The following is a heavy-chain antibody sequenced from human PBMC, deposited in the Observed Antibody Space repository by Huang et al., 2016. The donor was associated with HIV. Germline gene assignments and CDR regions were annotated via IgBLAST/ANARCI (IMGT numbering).Heavy chain of an antibody. D-gene: IGHD4-17*01. Sequence: EVQLLESGGDLVQPGGSLRLSCAASGFTFSIYAMTWVRQAPGKGREWVSTISGGEGNTYDDDSVKGRFTIPRDKSKNTLYLQIHSLGAEDTAIYYCAKGRTTVAKAFDYWGQGTLVTVSS. J-gene: IGHJ4*02. CDR1: GFTFSIYA. CDR3: AKGRTTVAKAFDY. V-gene: IGHV3-23*01. CDR2: ISGGEGNT.